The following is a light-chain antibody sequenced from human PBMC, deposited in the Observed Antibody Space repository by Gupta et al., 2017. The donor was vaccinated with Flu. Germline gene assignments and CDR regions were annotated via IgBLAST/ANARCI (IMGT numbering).Light chain of an antibody. J-gene: IGKJ3*01. CDR2: KVS. Sequence: DVVMTHSPLSLPVTLGQPASISCRSSQGLVFSDGNTYLSWFQQKPGQSPRRLIYKVSDRDSGVPDRFSGSGSGSDFTLKISREEAEDVGVYYCRQGKHWTRTFGHGTKVDI. CDR3: RQGKHWTRT. CDR1: QGLVFSDGNTY. V-gene: IGKV2-30*01.